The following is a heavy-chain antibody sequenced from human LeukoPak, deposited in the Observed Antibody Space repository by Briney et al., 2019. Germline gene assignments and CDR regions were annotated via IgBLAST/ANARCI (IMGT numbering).Heavy chain of an antibody. CDR1: GFTFSSYE. Sequence: GGSLRLSCAASGFTFSSYEMNWVRQAPGKGLEWLSYISSSGSTIYYADSVRGRFTISRGNAKNSLYLQMNSLRAEDTGVYYCARRDGYAEGHFDYWGQGTLVTVSS. J-gene: IGHJ4*02. V-gene: IGHV3-48*03. CDR3: ARRDGYAEGHFDY. CDR2: ISSSGSTI. D-gene: IGHD5-24*01.